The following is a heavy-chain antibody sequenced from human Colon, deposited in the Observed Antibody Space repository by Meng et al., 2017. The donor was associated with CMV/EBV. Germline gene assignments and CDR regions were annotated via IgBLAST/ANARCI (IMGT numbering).Heavy chain of an antibody. Sequence: GESLKISCAASGFTFSGYGMNWVRQAPGKGLQWVSYISSGSSTIYYADSVRGRFTISRDNAKNSLYLQMNSLRAEDTAIYYCAKVMRAGRTAFDSWGQGTQVTVSS. CDR3: AKVMRAGRTAFDS. CDR2: ISSGSSTI. V-gene: IGHV3-48*04. J-gene: IGHJ4*02. D-gene: IGHD1-14*01. CDR1: GFTFSGYG.